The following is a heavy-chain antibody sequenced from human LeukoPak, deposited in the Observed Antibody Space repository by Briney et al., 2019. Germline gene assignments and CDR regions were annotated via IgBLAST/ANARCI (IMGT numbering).Heavy chain of an antibody. CDR1: GGSISSSSYY. CDR3: APQVGATMGVGYFDY. J-gene: IGHJ4*02. D-gene: IGHD1-26*01. CDR2: IYYSGST. Sequence: PSETLSLTCTVSGGSISSSSYYWGWIRQPPGKGLEWIGSIYYSGSTYYNPSLKSRVTISVDTSKNQFSLKLSSVTAADTAVYYRAPQVGATMGVGYFDYWGQGTLVTVSS. V-gene: IGHV4-39*07.